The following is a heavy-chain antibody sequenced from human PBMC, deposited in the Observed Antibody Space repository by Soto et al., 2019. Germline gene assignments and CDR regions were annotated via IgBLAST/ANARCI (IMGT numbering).Heavy chain of an antibody. Sequence: SQTLSLTCAISGDSVSSNSAAWNWIRQSPSRGLEWLGRTFYRSKWYSDYAVSVRSRITINPDTSKNQFSLQLKSVTPEDTAVYFCARESELAAAGPLTYWSLGTLVTASS. D-gene: IGHD6-13*01. CDR3: ARESELAAAGPLTY. V-gene: IGHV6-1*01. CDR2: TFYRSKWYS. CDR1: GDSVSSNSAA. J-gene: IGHJ4*02.